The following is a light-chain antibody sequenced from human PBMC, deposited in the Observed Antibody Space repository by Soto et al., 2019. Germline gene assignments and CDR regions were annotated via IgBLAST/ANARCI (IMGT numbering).Light chain of an antibody. CDR2: GAS. CDR1: QTISSNY. CDR3: RQYGSSPET. Sequence: ENVLTQSPGPLSFSPGEKTTLSCRASQTISSNYLAWYQQIPGQAPRLLIYGASSRATGIPDRFSGSGSGTDFTLTISRLEPEDFAVYYCRQYGSSPETFGQGTKVDIK. V-gene: IGKV3-20*01. J-gene: IGKJ1*01.